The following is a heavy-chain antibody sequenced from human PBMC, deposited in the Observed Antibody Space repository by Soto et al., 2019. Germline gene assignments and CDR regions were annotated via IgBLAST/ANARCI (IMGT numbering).Heavy chain of an antibody. CDR2: ISYDGSNK. CDR3: ASIDFWSGYFQYISHFDY. V-gene: IGHV3-30-3*01. J-gene: IGHJ4*02. D-gene: IGHD3-3*01. CDR1: GFTFSGYA. Sequence: GGSLRLSCAASGFTFSGYAMHWVRQAPGKGLEWVAVISYDGSNKYYADSVKGRFTISRDNSKNTLYLQMNSLRAEDTAVYYCASIDFWSGYFQYISHFDYWGQGTLVTVSS.